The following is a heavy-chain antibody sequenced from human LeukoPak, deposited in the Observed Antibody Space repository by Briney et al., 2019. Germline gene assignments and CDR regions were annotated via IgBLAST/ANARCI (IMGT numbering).Heavy chain of an antibody. CDR1: GFTFSSYS. J-gene: IGHJ3*02. CDR2: ISSSSRHI. V-gene: IGHV3-21*01. Sequence: GGSLRLSCAASGFTFSSYSMIWVPPAPGKGLEWFLSISSSSRHIDYADSVKRRFTIHRDNAKNSLYLQMNSVRGEDTAVYYCARDQGSSSWPGDAFDIWGQGTMVSVCS. CDR3: ARDQGSSSWPGDAFDI. D-gene: IGHD6-13*01.